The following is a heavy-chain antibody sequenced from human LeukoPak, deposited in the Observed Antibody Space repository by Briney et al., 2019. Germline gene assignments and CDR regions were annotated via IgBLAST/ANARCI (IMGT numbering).Heavy chain of an antibody. CDR3: ARCGPDIVVVPAAIPEGWFDP. CDR1: GGSFSGYY. CDR2: INHSGST. J-gene: IGHJ5*02. V-gene: IGHV4-34*01. D-gene: IGHD2-2*02. Sequence: PSETLSLTCAVYGGSFSGYYWSWIRQPPGKGLEWIGEINHSGSTNYNPSLKSRVTISVDTSKNQFSLKLSSVTAADTAVYYCARCGPDIVVVPAAIPEGWFDPWGQGILVTVYS.